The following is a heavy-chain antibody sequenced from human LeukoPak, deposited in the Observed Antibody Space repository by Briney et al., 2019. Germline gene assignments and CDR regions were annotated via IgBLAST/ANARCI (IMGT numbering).Heavy chain of an antibody. Sequence: SETLSLTCTVSGGSISSSSYYWSWIRQPPGKGLEWIGYIYYSGSTNYNPSLKSRVTISVDTSKNQFSLKLSSVTAADTAVYYCARHKETLTGRDAFDIWGQGTMVTVSS. CDR1: GGSISSSSYY. V-gene: IGHV4-61*05. D-gene: IGHD3-9*01. J-gene: IGHJ3*02. CDR3: ARHKETLTGRDAFDI. CDR2: IYYSGST.